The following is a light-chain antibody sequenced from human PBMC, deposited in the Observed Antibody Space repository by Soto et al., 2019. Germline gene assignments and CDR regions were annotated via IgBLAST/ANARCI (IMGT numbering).Light chain of an antibody. V-gene: IGKV1-39*01. Sequence: DIQMTQSPSALSASVGDRVTITCRASQSIRTYLNWYQQKPGKAPKPLISAASSLQSAVPSRCSSSGSGTDFTLTISSLQPEDFATYYCQQSYSTPYTFGQGTKVE. J-gene: IGKJ2*01. CDR1: QSIRTY. CDR2: AAS. CDR3: QQSYSTPYT.